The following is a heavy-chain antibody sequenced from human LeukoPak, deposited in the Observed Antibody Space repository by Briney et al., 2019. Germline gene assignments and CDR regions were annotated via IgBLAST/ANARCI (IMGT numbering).Heavy chain of an antibody. V-gene: IGHV3-7*03. D-gene: IGHD3-9*01. CDR1: GFTFSSYW. Sequence: GGSLRLSCAASGFTFSSYWMSWVRQAPGKGLEWVANIKQDGSEKYYVDSVKGRFTISRDNAKNSLYLQMNSLRAEDTAVYYCARASMYFDGVHFDYWGQGTLVTVSS. J-gene: IGHJ4*02. CDR2: IKQDGSEK. CDR3: ARASMYFDGVHFDY.